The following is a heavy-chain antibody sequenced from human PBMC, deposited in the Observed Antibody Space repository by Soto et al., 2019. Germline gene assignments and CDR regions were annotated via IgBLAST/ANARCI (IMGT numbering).Heavy chain of an antibody. J-gene: IGHJ4*02. CDR3: ARASPRGRYFDWLIFPLGH. CDR1: GFTFSPYY. CDR2: TTQDGNDK. Sequence: GALRLSCAASGFTFSPYYMSWVRQAPGKGLEWLAMTTQDGNDKHYVDSVRGRFTISRDSAKNSMYLQMNSLRVEDTALYFCARASPRGRYFDWLIFPLGHWGQGTLVTVSS. D-gene: IGHD3-9*01. V-gene: IGHV3-7*03.